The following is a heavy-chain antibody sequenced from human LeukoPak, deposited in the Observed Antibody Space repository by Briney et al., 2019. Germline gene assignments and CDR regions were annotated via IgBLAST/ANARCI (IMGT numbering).Heavy chain of an antibody. V-gene: IGHV4-34*01. CDR1: GGSFSGYY. Sequence: SETLSLTCAVYGGSFSGYYWSWIRQPPGKGLEWIGSIYHSGSTYYNPSLKSRVTISVDTSKNQFSLKLSSVTAADTAVYYCARDHYYDSSGYYWDYYYMDVWGKGTTVTVSS. D-gene: IGHD3-22*01. CDR3: ARDHYYDSSGYYWDYYYMDV. J-gene: IGHJ6*03. CDR2: IYHSGST.